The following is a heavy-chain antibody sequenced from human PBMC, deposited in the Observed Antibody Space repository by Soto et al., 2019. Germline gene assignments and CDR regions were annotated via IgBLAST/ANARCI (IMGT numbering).Heavy chain of an antibody. CDR3: ARGISDDVVVVPAALDV. V-gene: IGHV3-21*01. Sequence: PGGSLRLSCAASGFTFSRYSLNRVSQAPGKGLEWVSSVSSSSSHLYYADSVKGRFTISRDNADDSLYLQMNSLRADDTAVYFCARGISDDVVVVPAALDVWGQGTTVSVSS. J-gene: IGHJ6*02. CDR1: GFTFSRYS. CDR2: VSSSSSHL. D-gene: IGHD2-2*01.